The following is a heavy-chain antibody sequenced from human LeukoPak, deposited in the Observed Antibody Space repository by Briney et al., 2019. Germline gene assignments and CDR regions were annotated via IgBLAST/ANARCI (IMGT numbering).Heavy chain of an antibody. V-gene: IGHV3-53*01. Sequence: AGSLRLSCAASGFTVSSNYMSWVRQAPGKGLEWVSVIYSGGSTYYADSVKGRFTISRDNSKNTLYLQMNSLRAEDTAVYYCARGRRYYDSSGYPTPDYYYYGMDVWGQGTTVTVSS. CDR1: GFTVSSNY. CDR3: ARGRRYYDSSGYPTPDYYYYGMDV. D-gene: IGHD3-22*01. J-gene: IGHJ6*02. CDR2: IYSGGST.